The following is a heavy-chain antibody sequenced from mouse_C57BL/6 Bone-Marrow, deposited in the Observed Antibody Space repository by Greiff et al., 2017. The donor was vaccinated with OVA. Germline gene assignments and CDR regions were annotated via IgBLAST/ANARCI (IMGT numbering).Heavy chain of an antibody. V-gene: IGHV1-50*01. Sequence: HVQLQQPGAELVKPGASVKLSCKASGYAFTSYWMQWVKQRPGQGLEWIGEIDPSDGYTNYNQKFKGKATLTVDTSSSTAYMQLSSLTSEDSAVDYCAIYDGEDWGQGTLVTVSA. CDR3: AIYDGED. CDR2: IDPSDGYT. D-gene: IGHD2-3*01. CDR1: GYAFTSYW. J-gene: IGHJ3*01.